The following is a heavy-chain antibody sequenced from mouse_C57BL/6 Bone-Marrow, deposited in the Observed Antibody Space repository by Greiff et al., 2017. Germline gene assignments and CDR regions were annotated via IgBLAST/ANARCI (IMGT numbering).Heavy chain of an antibody. J-gene: IGHJ4*01. CDR3: ARHYGSSYAMDY. CDR1: GYTFTSYW. CDR2: IYPGSGST. Sequence: QVQLQQSGAELVQPGASVKMSCKASGYTFTSYWITWVKQRPGQGLEWIGDIYPGSGSTNYNEKFKSKATLTVDTSSSTAYMQRSSLTSEDSAVYYCARHYGSSYAMDYWGQGTTVTVSS. V-gene: IGHV1-55*01. D-gene: IGHD1-1*01.